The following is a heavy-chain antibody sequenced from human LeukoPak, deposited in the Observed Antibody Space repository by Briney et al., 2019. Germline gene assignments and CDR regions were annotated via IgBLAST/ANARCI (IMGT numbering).Heavy chain of an antibody. D-gene: IGHD5-12*01. CDR2: ISGSGGST. CDR1: GFTFSSYA. Sequence: PGGSLRLSCAASGFTFSSYAMSWVRQAPGKGLEWVSAISGSGGSTYYADSVQGRFTISRDNSKNTLYLQMNSLRAEDTAVYYCAKDTGSGYDPIDYWGQGTLVTVSS. V-gene: IGHV3-23*01. J-gene: IGHJ4*02. CDR3: AKDTGSGYDPIDY.